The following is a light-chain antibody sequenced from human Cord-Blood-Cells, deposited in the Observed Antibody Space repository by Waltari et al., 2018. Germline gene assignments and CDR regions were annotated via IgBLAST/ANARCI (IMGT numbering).Light chain of an antibody. CDR1: QSVSSY. Sequence: EIVLTQSPATLSLSPGERATLSCRASQSVSSYLAWYQQKPGQAPRLLIDYASNRATGITARFSGSGSETDFTLTISSLEPDDFAVYYWQQRSNWPPLTFGGGTKVEIK. J-gene: IGKJ4*01. V-gene: IGKV3-11*01. CDR2: YAS. CDR3: QQRSNWPPLT.